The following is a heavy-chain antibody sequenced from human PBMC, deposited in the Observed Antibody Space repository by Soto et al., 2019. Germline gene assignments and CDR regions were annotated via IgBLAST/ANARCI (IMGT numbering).Heavy chain of an antibody. J-gene: IGHJ4*02. V-gene: IGHV1-46*01. CDR2: INPSGGST. CDR3: ARALGKYYDFWSGYSTQFDY. D-gene: IGHD3-3*01. CDR1: GYTFTSYY. Sequence: ASVKVSCKASGYTFTSYYMHWVRQAPGQGLEWMGIINPSGGSTSYAQKFQGRVTMTRDTSTSTVYMELSSLRSEDTAVYYCARALGKYYDFWSGYSTQFDYWGQGTLVTVSS.